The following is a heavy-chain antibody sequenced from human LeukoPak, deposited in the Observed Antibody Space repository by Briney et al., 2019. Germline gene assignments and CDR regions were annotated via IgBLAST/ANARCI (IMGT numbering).Heavy chain of an antibody. J-gene: IGHJ4*02. Sequence: LGASVKVSCKASGYTFTSYGINWVRQAPGQGLEWMGWISTYNGNTNYAQKLQGRVAMTTDTSTTTAYMELRSLRSDDTAVYYCARGLSYGFSMGYWGQGTLVTVSS. CDR2: ISTYNGNT. CDR3: ARGLSYGFSMGY. D-gene: IGHD5-18*01. V-gene: IGHV1-18*01. CDR1: GYTFTSYG.